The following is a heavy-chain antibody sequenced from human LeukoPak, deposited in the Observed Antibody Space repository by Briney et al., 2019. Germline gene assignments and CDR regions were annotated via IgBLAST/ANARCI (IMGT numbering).Heavy chain of an antibody. CDR1: GGSISSNDYY. D-gene: IGHD6-13*01. Sequence: SETLSLTCTVSGGSISSNDYYFAWIRQSPGKGLEWIGHMFESGITNYNPSLKSRVSISVDTSKKQLSLKLNSVTAADTAVYYCAREERWSSSWQRVSFDYWGQGTLVTVSS. CDR3: AREERWSSSWQRVSFDY. CDR2: MFESGIT. V-gene: IGHV4-39*02. J-gene: IGHJ4*02.